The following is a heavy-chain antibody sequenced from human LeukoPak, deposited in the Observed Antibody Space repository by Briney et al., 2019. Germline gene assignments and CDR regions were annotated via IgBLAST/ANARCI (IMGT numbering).Heavy chain of an antibody. Sequence: PGGSLRLSCAASGFTVSSNYMSWVRQAPGKGLEWVSVIYSGGSTYYAASLQGRFTISRDNSKNTLYLQMNSLRAEDTAVYYCARDLIYDSSGFYYYYYMDVWGKGTTVTVSS. CDR2: IYSGGST. CDR3: ARDLIYDSSGFYYYYYMDV. V-gene: IGHV3-53*01. CDR1: GFTVSSNY. J-gene: IGHJ6*03. D-gene: IGHD3-22*01.